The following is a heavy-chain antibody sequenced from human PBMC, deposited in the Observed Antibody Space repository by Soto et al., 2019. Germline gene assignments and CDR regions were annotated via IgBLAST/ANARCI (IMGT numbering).Heavy chain of an antibody. J-gene: IGHJ6*02. Sequence: GESQKISCKGSGYSFTSYWIGWVRQMPGKGLEWMGIIYPGDSDTGYSPSFQGQVTISADKSISTAYLQWSSLKASDTAMYYCATTETYYYGSGNYYYYYGMDVWGQGTTVTVSS. CDR3: ATTETYYYGSGNYYYYYGMDV. D-gene: IGHD3-10*01. CDR1: GYSFTSYW. CDR2: IYPGDSDT. V-gene: IGHV5-51*01.